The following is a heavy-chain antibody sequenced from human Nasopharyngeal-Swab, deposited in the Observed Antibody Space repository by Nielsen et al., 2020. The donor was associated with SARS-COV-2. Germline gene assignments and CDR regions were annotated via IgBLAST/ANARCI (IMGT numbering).Heavy chain of an antibody. V-gene: IGHV3-23*01. CDR2: ISGSCSGT. CDR3: AKGGLSIYGDSYYFDY. D-gene: IGHD4-17*01. J-gene: IGHJ4*02. CDR1: GFTFDTYG. Sequence: GGSLRLSCAASGFTFDTYGISWVRQAPGKGLEWVARISGSCSGTSYGASVKGRFTISRDNSKNTMYLEMNSVRVDDTAVYFCAKGGLSIYGDSYYFDYWGQGSLVTVSS.